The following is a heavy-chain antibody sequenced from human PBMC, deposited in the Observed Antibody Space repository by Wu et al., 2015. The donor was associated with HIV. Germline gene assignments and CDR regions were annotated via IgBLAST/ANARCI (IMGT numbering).Heavy chain of an antibody. Sequence: IQLVQSGAEVKKPGTSVKVSCKSFGYTFYNYGISWVRQAPGQGLEWMGWISVHNTNYVKKFQGRFTMTIDTSTNTAYLQLTSLRSDDTAVYYCARASHNYYDLSGWDHWGQGTLITVSS. CDR1: GYTFYNYG. CDR3: ARASHNYYDLSGWDH. CDR2: ISVHNT. J-gene: IGHJ4*02. D-gene: IGHD3-22*01. V-gene: IGHV1-18*01.